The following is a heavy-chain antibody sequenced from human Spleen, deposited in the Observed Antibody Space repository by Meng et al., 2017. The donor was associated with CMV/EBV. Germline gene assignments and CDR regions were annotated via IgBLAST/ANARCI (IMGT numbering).Heavy chain of an antibody. CDR3: ATIAYCGGDCYQVHPLYDH. D-gene: IGHD2-21*01. CDR1: GHTFNSYG. J-gene: IGHJ5*02. V-gene: IGHV1-18*01. Sequence: ASVKVSCKVSGHTFNSYGITWVRQAPGQGLEWVGWISSYNSNTNYAQKFLGRVTLTPDTSTSIAYMELRSLRSDDTAVYYCATIAYCGGDCYQVHPLYDHWGQGTLVTVSS. CDR2: ISSYNSNT.